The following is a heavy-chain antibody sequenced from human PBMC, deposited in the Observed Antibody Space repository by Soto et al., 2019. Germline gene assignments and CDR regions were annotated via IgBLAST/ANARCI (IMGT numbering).Heavy chain of an antibody. CDR1: GGYIRNYY. V-gene: IGHV4-59*08. J-gene: IGHJ3*01. CDR3: AATTISQGSAFDV. D-gene: IGHD3-10*01. Sequence: SETLSLTCNVSGGYIRNYYWSWIRQPPGKGLEWFGYVYFNGNTNYNPSLKSRVTISVDTSKNQFSLNLNSVTAADTAVYYCAATTISQGSAFDVWGQGIAVTVSS. CDR2: VYFNGNT.